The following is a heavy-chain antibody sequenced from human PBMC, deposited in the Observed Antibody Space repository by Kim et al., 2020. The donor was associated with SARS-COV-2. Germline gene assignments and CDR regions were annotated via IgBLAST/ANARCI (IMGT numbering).Heavy chain of an antibody. D-gene: IGHD3-9*01. CDR1: GGSVSSGIYY. V-gene: IGHV4-61*01. J-gene: IGHJ6*02. CDR2: IYSSGSA. Sequence: SETLSLTCTVSGGSVSSGIYYWSWIRQPPGKGLEWIGYIYSSGSANYNSPLKSRVTILVDTPKNQFSLNLSSVTAADTAVYYCARSRDNTAYYRGLDIWGQGTTVTVSS. CDR3: ARSRDNTAYYRGLDI.